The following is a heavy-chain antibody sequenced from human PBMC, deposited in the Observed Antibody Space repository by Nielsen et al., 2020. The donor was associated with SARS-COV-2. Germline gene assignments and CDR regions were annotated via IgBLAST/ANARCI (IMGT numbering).Heavy chain of an antibody. D-gene: IGHD6-6*01. Sequence: TLSLTCTVSGASISRGGYSWSWVRHSAGKGLEWIGYVYPSGYTHYNPSLQSRLSISVDTSNNQFSLKLFSVTAADTAVYYCTRGGANIAAHFYYGMDVWGQGTTVTVSS. CDR3: TRGGANIAAHFYYGMDV. V-gene: IGHV4-30-4*07. CDR1: GASISRGGYS. CDR2: VYPSGYT. J-gene: IGHJ6*02.